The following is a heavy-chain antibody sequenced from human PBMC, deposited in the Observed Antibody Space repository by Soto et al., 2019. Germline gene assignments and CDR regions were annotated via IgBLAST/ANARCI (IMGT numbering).Heavy chain of an antibody. CDR1: GGSFSGYY. J-gene: IGHJ6*02. D-gene: IGHD2-15*01. CDR3: AGGYCSGGSCYNTKYYYYYGMDV. CDR2: INHSGST. Sequence: SETLSLTCAVYGGSFSGYYWSWIRQPPGKGLEWIGEINHSGSTNYNPSLKSRDTISVDTSKNQFSLKLSSVTAADTAVYYCAGGYCSGGSCYNTKYYYYYGMDVWGQGTTVTVSS. V-gene: IGHV4-34*01.